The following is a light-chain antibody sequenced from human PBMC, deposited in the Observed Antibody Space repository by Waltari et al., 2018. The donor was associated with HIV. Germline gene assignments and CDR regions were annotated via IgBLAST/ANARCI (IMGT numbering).Light chain of an antibody. CDR2: DVN. CDR1: ASDVGGYHY. Sequence: QSALTQPRSVSGSPGQSVTISCTGSASDVGGYHYVSWYQQHPGKAPKLLIYDVNKRPAWVPDRFSGSKSGNTASLTISGLQTEDEADYYCCSYAGSSYVFGTETKVTVL. CDR3: CSYAGSSYV. V-gene: IGLV2-11*01. J-gene: IGLJ1*01.